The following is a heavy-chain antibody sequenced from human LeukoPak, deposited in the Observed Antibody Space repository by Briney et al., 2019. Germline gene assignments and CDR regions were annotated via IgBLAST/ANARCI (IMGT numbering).Heavy chain of an antibody. CDR1: GFSFSKYW. J-gene: IGHJ5*01. CDR3: ARSKVVAEAGKSWFDP. D-gene: IGHD6-13*01. CDR2: ISQDGSQK. Sequence: PGGSLSLSCAASGFSFSKYWMNWVRQAPGKGLEWVATISQDGSQKYLADFVKGRFTISRDNARNSLYLQMSSLRGDDTAVYYCARSKVVAEAGKSWFDPWGQGTRVTVTS. V-gene: IGHV3-7*01.